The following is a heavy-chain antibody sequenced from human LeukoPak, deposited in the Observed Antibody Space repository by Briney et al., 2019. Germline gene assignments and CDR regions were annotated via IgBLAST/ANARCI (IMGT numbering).Heavy chain of an antibody. D-gene: IGHD7-27*01. V-gene: IGHV1-2*02. CDR2: INPDSGGT. CDR1: GYTFTGYY. Sequence: ASVKVSCKASGYTFTGYYMHWVRQAPGQGLEWVGWINPDSGGTNYAQKFQGRVTMTEDTSTDTAYMELSSLRSEDTAVYYCATAGDYYWGQGTLVTVSS. J-gene: IGHJ4*02. CDR3: ATAGDYY.